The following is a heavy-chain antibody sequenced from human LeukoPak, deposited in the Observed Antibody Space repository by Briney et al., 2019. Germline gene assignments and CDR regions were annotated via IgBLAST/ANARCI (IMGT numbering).Heavy chain of an antibody. CDR1: EFTFSNYA. V-gene: IGHV3-23*01. Sequence: GGSLRLSCAASEFTFSNYAMNWVRQAPGKGLEWVSGISGGGGSTYYADSVKGRFTISRDNSKKTLYLQMDSLISEDTALFYCAKGSGINHYHWIDPWGQGTLVTVSS. D-gene: IGHD1-14*01. J-gene: IGHJ5*02. CDR2: ISGGGGST. CDR3: AKGSGINHYHWIDP.